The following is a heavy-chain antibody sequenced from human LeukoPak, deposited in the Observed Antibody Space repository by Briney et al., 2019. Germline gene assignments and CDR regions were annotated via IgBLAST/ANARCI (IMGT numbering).Heavy chain of an antibody. CDR3: AREVYSKYEGDALDV. J-gene: IGHJ6*02. D-gene: IGHD4-11*01. Sequence: GGSLILSCVGYGFNFNDHSMHWVRQAPGEGLEWVSSISSRSTYIYYVDSVKGRFTISRDNAKNSVYLQMNSLRAEDTALYYCAREVYSKYEGDALDVWGQGTTVTVSS. CDR2: ISSRSTYI. V-gene: IGHV3-21*06. CDR1: GFNFNDHS.